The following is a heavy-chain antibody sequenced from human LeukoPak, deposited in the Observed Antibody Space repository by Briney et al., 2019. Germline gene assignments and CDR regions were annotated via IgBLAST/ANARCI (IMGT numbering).Heavy chain of an antibody. CDR2: INHSGST. CDR3: ARGRWLLPYLDY. V-gene: IGHV4-34*01. Sequence: SETLSLTCAVYGGSFSGYYWSWIRQPPGKGLEWIGEINHSGSTNYNPSLKSRVTISVDTSKNQFSLKLSSVTAADTAVYYCARGRWLLPYLDYWGQGTLVSVSS. D-gene: IGHD3-22*01. J-gene: IGHJ4*02. CDR1: GGSFSGYY.